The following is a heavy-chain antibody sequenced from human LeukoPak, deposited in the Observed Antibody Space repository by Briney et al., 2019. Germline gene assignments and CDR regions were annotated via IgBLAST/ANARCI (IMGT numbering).Heavy chain of an antibody. CDR1: CHPLNTYY. D-gene: IGHD5-12*01. CDR2: ISASGNT. V-gene: IGHV4-4*07. J-gene: IGHJ5*02. CDR3: ARGLSGAYDYNWFDL. Sequence: SDTLSLTYSVSCHPLNTYYWAWLPQSAGRGREGIGCISASGNTQYHPPLKSRVPMSVDTSNNQFSLNLLSVSAADAAVYFCARGLSGAYDYNWFDLWGQGTLVTVSS.